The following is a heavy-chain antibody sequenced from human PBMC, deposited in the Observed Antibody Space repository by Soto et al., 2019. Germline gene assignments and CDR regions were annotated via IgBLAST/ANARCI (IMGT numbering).Heavy chain of an antibody. D-gene: IGHD3-22*01. CDR1: GYSFTSYW. J-gene: IGHJ6*02. V-gene: IGHV5-51*01. CDR2: IYPGDSDT. CDR3: ARGGTYYYDSSGYYSVDYYYYYGMDV. Sequence: GESLKISCKGSGYSFTSYWIGWVRQMPGKGLEWMGIIYPGDSDTRYSPSFQGQVTISADKSISTAYLQWSSLKASDTAMYYCARGGTYYYDSSGYYSVDYYYYYGMDVWGQGTTVTVSS.